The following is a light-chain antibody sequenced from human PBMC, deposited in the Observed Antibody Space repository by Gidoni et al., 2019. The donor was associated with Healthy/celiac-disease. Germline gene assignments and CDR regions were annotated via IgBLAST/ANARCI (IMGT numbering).Light chain of an antibody. CDR1: QRVSSRY. Sequence: DIVLTQSPGTLSLSQGERATRSFRASQRVSSRYLAWYQQKPGLAPMLLIYGASSRATGIPDRFSGSGSGTDFSLTISRLEPEDFSVYYCQQYGSSPRTFGQGTKLEIK. CDR2: GAS. CDR3: QQYGSSPRT. V-gene: IGKV3-20*01. J-gene: IGKJ2*01.